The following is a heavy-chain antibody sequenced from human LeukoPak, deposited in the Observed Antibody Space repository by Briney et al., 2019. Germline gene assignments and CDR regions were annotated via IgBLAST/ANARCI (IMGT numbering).Heavy chain of an antibody. CDR2: IYYSGST. D-gene: IGHD3-9*01. J-gene: IGHJ4*02. CDR3: ARGQYDVLTGSYYFNY. V-gene: IGHV4-59*01. Sequence: SETLSLTCTVSGGSISSYYWSWIRQPPGKGLEWIGYIYYSGSTNYNPSLKSRVTISVDTAKNQFSLKLNSVTAADTAVYYCARGQYDVLTGSYYFNYWGQGTLVIVSS. CDR1: GGSISSYY.